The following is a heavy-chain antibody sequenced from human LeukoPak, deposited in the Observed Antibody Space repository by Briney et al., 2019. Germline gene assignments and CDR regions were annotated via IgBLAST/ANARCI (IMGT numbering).Heavy chain of an antibody. D-gene: IGHD2-2*01. CDR2: ISAYNGNT. CDR1: GYTFTSYG. Sequence: ASVKVSCKASGYTFTSYGISWVRQAPGQGLKWMGWISAYNGNTNYAQKLQGRVTMTTDTSTSTAYMELRSLRSDDTAVYYCARVRGYCSSTSCHNWFDPWGQGTLVTVSS. CDR3: ARVRGYCSSTSCHNWFDP. J-gene: IGHJ5*02. V-gene: IGHV1-18*01.